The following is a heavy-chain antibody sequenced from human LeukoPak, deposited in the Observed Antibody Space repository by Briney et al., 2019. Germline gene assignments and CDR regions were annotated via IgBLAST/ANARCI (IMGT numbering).Heavy chain of an antibody. CDR2: IYYSGST. Sequence: KSSETLSLTCTVSGGSISSGDYYWSWIRQPSGKGLEWIGYIYYSGSTYYNPSLKSRVTISVDTSKNQFSLKLSSVTAADTAVYYCAREQAAPWVAFDIWGQGTMVTVSS. D-gene: IGHD6-6*01. CDR1: GGSISSGDYY. J-gene: IGHJ3*02. V-gene: IGHV4-30-4*01. CDR3: AREQAAPWVAFDI.